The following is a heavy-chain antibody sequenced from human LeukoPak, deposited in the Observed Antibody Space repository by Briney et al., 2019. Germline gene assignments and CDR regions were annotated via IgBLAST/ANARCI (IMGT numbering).Heavy chain of an antibody. D-gene: IGHD1-26*01. CDR3: ARYGGSYRIGWVDP. CDR1: GGSVTSYY. V-gene: IGHV4-59*02. Sequence: SETLSLTCTVSGGSVTSYYWTWIRQPPGKGLEWIGYVYYTGSTNYNPSLTSRVTISLDTSKNQFSLKLNSVTAADTAVYYCARYGGSYRIGWVDPWGPGTLVTVSS. J-gene: IGHJ5*02. CDR2: VYYTGST.